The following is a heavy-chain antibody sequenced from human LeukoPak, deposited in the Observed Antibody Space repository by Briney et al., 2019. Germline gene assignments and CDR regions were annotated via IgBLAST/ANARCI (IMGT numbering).Heavy chain of an antibody. CDR1: GFTFSNSW. J-gene: IGHJ3*02. D-gene: IGHD2-2*01. Sequence: GGSLRLSCAGSGFTFSNSWMGWVRQAPGKGLEWVSSISSSSSYIYYADSVKGRFTISRDNAKNSLYLQMNSLRAEDTAVYYCARPVVPAAIDAFDIWGQGTMVTVSS. V-gene: IGHV3-21*01. CDR3: ARPVVPAAIDAFDI. CDR2: ISSSSSYI.